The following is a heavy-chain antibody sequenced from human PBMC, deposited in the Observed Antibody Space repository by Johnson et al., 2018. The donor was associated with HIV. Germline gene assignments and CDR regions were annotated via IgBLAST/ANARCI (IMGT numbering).Heavy chain of an antibody. V-gene: IGHV3-15*01. CDR2: IKSKTDGGTT. Sequence: VQLVESGGGLVKPGGSLRLSCAASGFTFSNAWMSWVRQAPGKGLEWVGRIKSKTDGGTTDYAAPVKGRFTISRDDSKKTLYLQMNSLKTEDTAVYYCTTDLGGEDAFDIWGQGTMVTVSS. J-gene: IGHJ3*02. CDR3: TTDLGGEDAFDI. D-gene: IGHD3-16*01. CDR1: GFTFSNAW.